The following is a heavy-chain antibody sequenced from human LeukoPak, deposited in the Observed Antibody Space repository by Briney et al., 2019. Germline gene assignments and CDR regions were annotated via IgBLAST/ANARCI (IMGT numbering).Heavy chain of an antibody. CDR2: MNPNSSNT. CDR1: VYTFTSYD. J-gene: IGHJ6*03. CDR3: ARGLFYPRFWPYYYYYYMDV. Sequence: ASVNVSCKASVYTFTSYDINWVGQAAGQGVEWMGWMNPNSSNTGYAQKYQDRVTMTSNTSISTADMELSSLRAEDTAVYSGARGLFYPRFWPYYYYYYMDVWGKGTTVTVSS. V-gene: IGHV1-8*01. D-gene: IGHD3-3*01.